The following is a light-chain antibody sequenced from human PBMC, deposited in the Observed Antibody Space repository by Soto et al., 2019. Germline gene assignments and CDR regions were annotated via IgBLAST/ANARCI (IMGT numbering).Light chain of an antibody. J-gene: IGLJ3*02. V-gene: IGLV2-8*01. Sequence: QSVLTQPPSASGSPGQSVTISCTGTSSDVGGYNYVSWYQQYPGRAPKLMIYEVTKRPSGVPDRFSGSKSRNTASLTVSGLQAEDEADYYCSSYAASNNFYFVFGGGTKLTVL. CDR3: SSYAASNNFYFV. CDR2: EVT. CDR1: SSDVGGYNY.